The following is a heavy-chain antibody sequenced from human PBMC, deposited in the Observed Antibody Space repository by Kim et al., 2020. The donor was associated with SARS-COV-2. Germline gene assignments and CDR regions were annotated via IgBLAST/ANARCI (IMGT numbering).Heavy chain of an antibody. D-gene: IGHD2-2*01. J-gene: IGHJ2*01. V-gene: IGHV4-59*01. Sequence: SETLSLTCTVSGGSISSYYWSWIRQPPGKGLEWIGYIYYSGSTNYNPSLKSRVTISVDTSKNQFSLKLSSVTAADTAVYYCARDCSSTPHWCFDLWGRGTLVTVSS. CDR2: IYYSGST. CDR3: ARDCSSTPHWCFDL. CDR1: GGSISSYY.